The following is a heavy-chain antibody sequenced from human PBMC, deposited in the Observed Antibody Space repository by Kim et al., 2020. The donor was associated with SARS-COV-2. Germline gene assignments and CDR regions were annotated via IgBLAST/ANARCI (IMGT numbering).Heavy chain of an antibody. CDR2: IIPIFGTA. Sequence: SVKVSCKASGGTFSSYAISWVRQAPGQGLEWMGGIIPIFGTANYAQKFQGRVTITADESTSTAYMELSSLRSEDTAVYYCARSFRGGDCGGDCFDYWGQGTLVTVSS. J-gene: IGHJ4*02. V-gene: IGHV1-69*13. CDR3: ARSFRGGDCGGDCFDY. D-gene: IGHD2-21*01. CDR1: GGTFSSYA.